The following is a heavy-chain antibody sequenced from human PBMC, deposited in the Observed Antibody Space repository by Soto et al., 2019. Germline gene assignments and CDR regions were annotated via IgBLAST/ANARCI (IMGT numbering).Heavy chain of an antibody. D-gene: IGHD7-27*01. V-gene: IGHV3-74*01. CDR3: ARGMTLGKNWFDP. Sequence: EVQLVESGGGLVQPGGSLRLSCAASGFTFSSHWMHWVRQAPGKGQVWVSRINSDGAITNYADSVKGRFTISRDNAENTLYLQMNTLSAEDTAVYHWARGMTLGKNWFDPWGQGTLVTVSS. CDR1: GFTFSSHW. CDR2: INSDGAIT. J-gene: IGHJ5*02.